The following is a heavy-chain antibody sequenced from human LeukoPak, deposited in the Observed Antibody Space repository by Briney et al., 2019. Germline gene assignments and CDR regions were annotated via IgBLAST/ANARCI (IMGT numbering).Heavy chain of an antibody. D-gene: IGHD1-26*01. Sequence: GWSLRLSCAASGFTFSSYGMHWVRQAPGKGLEWVAVISYDGSNKYYADSVKGRFTISRDNSKNTLYLQMNSLRAEDTAVYYCAKGSPFDYWGQGTLVTVSS. J-gene: IGHJ4*02. CDR3: AKGSPFDY. CDR1: GFTFSSYG. V-gene: IGHV3-30*18. CDR2: ISYDGSNK.